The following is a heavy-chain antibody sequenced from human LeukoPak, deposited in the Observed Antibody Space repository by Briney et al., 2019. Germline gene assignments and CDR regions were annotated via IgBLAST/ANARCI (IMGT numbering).Heavy chain of an antibody. J-gene: IGHJ4*02. CDR1: GFTFSSYS. CDR2: ISSSSSTI. CDR3: ARLGIITAAGSNDY. D-gene: IGHD6-13*01. V-gene: IGHV3-48*04. Sequence: GGSLRLSCAASGFTFSSYSMNWVCQAPGKGLEWVSYISSSSSTIYYADSVKGRFTISRDNAKNSLYLQMNSLRAEDTAVYYCARLGIITAAGSNDYWGQGTLVTVSS.